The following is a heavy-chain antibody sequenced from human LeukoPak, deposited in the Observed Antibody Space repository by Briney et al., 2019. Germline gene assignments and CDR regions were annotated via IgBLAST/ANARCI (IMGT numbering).Heavy chain of an antibody. CDR3: ARDGAELRFLEWLLFDY. Sequence: GGSLRLSCAASGFTFSSYSMNWVRQAPGKGLEWVSYISSSSSTIYYADSVKGRFTISRDNAKNSLYLQMNSLRAEDTAVYYCARDGAELRFLEWLLFDYWGQGTLVTVSS. J-gene: IGHJ4*02. CDR2: ISSSSSTI. D-gene: IGHD3-3*01. CDR1: GFTFSSYS. V-gene: IGHV3-48*04.